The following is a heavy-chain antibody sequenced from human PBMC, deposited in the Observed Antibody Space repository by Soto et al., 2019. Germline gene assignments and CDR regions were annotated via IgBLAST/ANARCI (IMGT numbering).Heavy chain of an antibody. CDR1: GGSVSSGSYY. CDR3: ARDTYYDILTGPDYYYYGMDV. D-gene: IGHD3-9*01. CDR2: SFYSGST. Sequence: QVQLQESGPGLVKPSETLSLTCTVSGGSVSSGSYYWSWIRQPPGKGLEWIGYSFYSGSTNYNPSLKSRVTISVDTSKNQFSLKLSSVTAADTAVYYCARDTYYDILTGPDYYYYGMDVWGQGTTVTVSS. J-gene: IGHJ6*02. V-gene: IGHV4-61*01.